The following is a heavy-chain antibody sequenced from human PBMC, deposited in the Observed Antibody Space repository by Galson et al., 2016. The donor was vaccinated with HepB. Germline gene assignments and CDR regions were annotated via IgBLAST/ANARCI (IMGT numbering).Heavy chain of an antibody. CDR3: ARGGGRPTGDAFDV. CDR1: RFSFSNNV. Sequence: SLRPSCEASRFSFSNNVMNWVRQAPGKGLEWVAILYYDGGKNYYAVSVKGRFTISRDNFKNAVYLEMNNLRAEDTGVYYCARGGGRPTGDAFDVWGLGTMVSVSS. CDR2: LYYDGGKN. V-gene: IGHV3-33*01. J-gene: IGHJ3*01. D-gene: IGHD2-15*01.